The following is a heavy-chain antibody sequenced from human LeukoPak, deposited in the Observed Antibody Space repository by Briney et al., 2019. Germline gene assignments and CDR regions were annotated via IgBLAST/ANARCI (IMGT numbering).Heavy chain of an antibody. CDR2: IYVGGSS. CDR1: GDSLSGFS. V-gene: IGHV4-4*07. D-gene: IGHD6-19*01. Sequence: SETLSLTCTVSGDSLSGFSWNWIRQSARKGLEWIGRIYVGGSSNYNPSLRGRVTMSVDMSTNQFSLKLRTLTAADTATYYCARVSPVTVAGFDYWGQGVRVTVSS. J-gene: IGHJ4*02. CDR3: ARVSPVTVAGFDY.